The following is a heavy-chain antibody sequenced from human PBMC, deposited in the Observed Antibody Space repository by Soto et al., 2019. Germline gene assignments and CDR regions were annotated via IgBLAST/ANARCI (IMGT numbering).Heavy chain of an antibody. CDR3: ASVVVVAASFYYGMDV. V-gene: IGHV1-69*06. CDR2: IIPIFGTA. J-gene: IGHJ6*02. CDR1: GGTFSSYA. D-gene: IGHD2-15*01. Sequence: SVKVSCKASGGTFSSYAISWVRQATGQGLEWMGGIIPIFGTANYAQKFQGRVTITADKSTSTAYMELSSLRSEDTAVYYCASVVVVAASFYYGMDVWGQGTTVTVSS.